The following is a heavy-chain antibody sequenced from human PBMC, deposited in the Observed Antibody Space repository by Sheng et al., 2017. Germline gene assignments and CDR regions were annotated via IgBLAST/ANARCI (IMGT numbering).Heavy chain of an antibody. Sequence: EVQLVESGGGLVQPGGSLRLSCAASGFTFSSYAMSWVRQAPGKGLEWVSAISGSGGSTYYADSVKGRFTISRDNSKNTLYLQMNSLRAEDTAVYYCAKNVDYGDYGASPYPDYWGQGTLVTGLL. D-gene: IGHD4-17*01. CDR3: AKNVDYGDYGASPYPDY. V-gene: IGHV3-23*04. J-gene: IGHJ4*02. CDR1: GFTFSSYA. CDR2: ISGSGGST.